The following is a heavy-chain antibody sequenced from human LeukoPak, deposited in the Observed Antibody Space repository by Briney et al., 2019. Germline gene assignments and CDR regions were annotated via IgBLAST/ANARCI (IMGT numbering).Heavy chain of an antibody. CDR1: GDSVSSNSAA. V-gene: IGHV6-1*01. CDR2: TYYRSKWYS. J-gene: IGHJ5*02. CDR3: ARGPRQLDP. Sequence: SRTLSLTCAISGDSVSSNSAAWNWIRPSPSRGLEWLGRTYYRSKWYSVSAVSVKSRITIKPDTSKNQFSLQLNSVTPEDTAVYYCARGPRQLDPWGQGILVTVSS.